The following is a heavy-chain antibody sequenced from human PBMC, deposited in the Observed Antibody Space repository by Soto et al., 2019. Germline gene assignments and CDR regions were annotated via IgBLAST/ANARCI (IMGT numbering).Heavy chain of an antibody. CDR2: IYYSGNT. V-gene: IGHV4-59*01. Sequence: SETLSLTCTVSGGAISSYYWSWIRQPPGKGLEWIGYIYYSGNTNYDPSLKSRVTISVDTSNNQFSLKLSSLTAADTAVYYCARTKGQWLDYSFDIWRQGTKVTVSS. J-gene: IGHJ3*02. D-gene: IGHD6-19*01. CDR1: GGAISSYY. CDR3: ARTKGQWLDYSFDI.